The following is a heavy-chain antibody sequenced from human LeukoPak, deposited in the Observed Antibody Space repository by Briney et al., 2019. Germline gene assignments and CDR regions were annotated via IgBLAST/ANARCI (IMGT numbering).Heavy chain of an antibody. CDR3: ARVEQQLGYYYMDV. CDR1: GGTFSSYA. Sequence: SVKVSCKASGGTFSSYAISWVRQAPGQGLEWMGGIIPIFGTANYAQKFQGRVTITADKSTSTAYMELSSLRSEDTAVYYCARVEQQLGYYYMDVWGKGTTVTVSS. V-gene: IGHV1-69*06. J-gene: IGHJ6*03. D-gene: IGHD6-13*01. CDR2: IIPIFGTA.